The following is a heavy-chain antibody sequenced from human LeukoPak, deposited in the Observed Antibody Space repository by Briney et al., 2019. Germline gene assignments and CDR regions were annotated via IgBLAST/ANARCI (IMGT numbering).Heavy chain of an antibody. CDR3: ASIKYSSDGSYYFDY. D-gene: IGHD6-25*01. CDR1: GGSISSYY. J-gene: IGHJ4*02. Sequence: SETLSPTCTVSGGSISSYYWSWIRQPPGKGLEWIGYIYTSGSTNYNPSLKSRVTISVDTSKNQFSLKLSSVIAADTAVYYCASIKYSSDGSYYFDYWGQGTLVTVSS. CDR2: IYTSGST. V-gene: IGHV4-4*09.